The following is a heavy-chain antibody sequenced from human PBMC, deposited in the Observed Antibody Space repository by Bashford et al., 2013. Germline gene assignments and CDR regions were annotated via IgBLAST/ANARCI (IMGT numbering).Heavy chain of an antibody. J-gene: IGHJ4*02. CDR3: ARHTIFGVLTLPDY. CDR2: IYHSGST. Sequence: WIRQPPGKGLEWIGNIYHSGSTFYNPSLKSRVTMFVDTSKNQLSLKVRSVTAADSGVYYCARHTIFGVLTLPDYWGQGTLVTVSS. V-gene: IGHV4-39*01. D-gene: IGHD3-3*01.